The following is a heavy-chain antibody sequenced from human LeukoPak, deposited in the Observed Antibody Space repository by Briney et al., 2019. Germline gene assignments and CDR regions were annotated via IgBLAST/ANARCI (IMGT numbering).Heavy chain of an antibody. CDR1: GFTFCSYE. J-gene: IGHJ3*02. CDR3: ARGGGDYYDSSGYEYI. V-gene: IGHV3-48*03. D-gene: IGHD3-22*01. Sequence: PGGSLRLSCAASGFTFCSYEINWVRQAPGKGLEWVSYISRGGTTIYYADFVKGRFTISRDNAKNSLYLQMNSLRAEDTAVYYCARGGGDYYDSSGYEYIWGQGTMVTVSS. CDR2: ISRGGTTI.